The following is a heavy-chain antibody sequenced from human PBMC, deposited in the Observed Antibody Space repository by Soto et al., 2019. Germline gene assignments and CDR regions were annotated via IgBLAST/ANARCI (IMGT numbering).Heavy chain of an antibody. CDR1: GGSIDSSDW. D-gene: IGHD4-4*01. Sequence: QVQLQESGPGLVKPSGTLSLTCAVSGGSIDSSDWWNWVRQPPGKELEWFGEIFHGGTIIYNPSLKSRVTISVDKSRNQCSLELTSVTVADTAVDYCARDHQYRNSWSFDSWGQGTLVTVSS. J-gene: IGHJ4*02. CDR3: ARDHQYRNSWSFDS. V-gene: IGHV4-4*02. CDR2: IFHGGTI.